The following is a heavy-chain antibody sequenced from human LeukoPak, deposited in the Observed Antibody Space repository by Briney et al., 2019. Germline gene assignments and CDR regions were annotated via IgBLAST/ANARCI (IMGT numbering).Heavy chain of an antibody. CDR3: ARSGRDGYNFAHNWYFDL. CDR1: GGSISSYY. D-gene: IGHD5-24*01. CDR2: IYTSGGT. V-gene: IGHV4-4*07. J-gene: IGHJ2*01. Sequence: PSETLSLTCTVSGGSISSYYWSWIRQPAGKGLEWIGRIYTSGGTNYNPSLKSRVTMSVDTSKNQFSPKLSSVTAADTAVYYCARSGRDGYNFAHNWYFDLWGRGTLVTVSS.